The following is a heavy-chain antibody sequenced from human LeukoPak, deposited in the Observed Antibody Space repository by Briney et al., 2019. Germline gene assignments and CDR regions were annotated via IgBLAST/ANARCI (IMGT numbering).Heavy chain of an antibody. Sequence: ASVEVSCKASGYTFTSYGISWVRQAPGQGLEWMGWISAYNGNTNYAQKLQGRVTMTTDTSTSTACMELRSVRSDDTAVYYCAGGYDILTGGFDYWGQGTLVTVSS. V-gene: IGHV1-18*01. D-gene: IGHD3-9*01. J-gene: IGHJ4*02. CDR2: ISAYNGNT. CDR1: GYTFTSYG. CDR3: AGGYDILTGGFDY.